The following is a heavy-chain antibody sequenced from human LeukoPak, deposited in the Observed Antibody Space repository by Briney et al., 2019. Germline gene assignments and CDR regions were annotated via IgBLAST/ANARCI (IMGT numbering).Heavy chain of an antibody. CDR1: GFTFRTYG. V-gene: IGHV3-30*03. J-gene: IGHJ4*02. Sequence: PGGSLRLSCAASGFTFRTYGMHWVRQAPGKGLEWVAVISKDGSNKYYGDSDSVKGRFTISRDNSKNTLYLQMNSLRADDTAVYYCARDLGGYSYGLNDYWGQGTLVTVSS. CDR3: ARDLGGYSYGLNDY. CDR2: ISKDGSNK. D-gene: IGHD5-18*01.